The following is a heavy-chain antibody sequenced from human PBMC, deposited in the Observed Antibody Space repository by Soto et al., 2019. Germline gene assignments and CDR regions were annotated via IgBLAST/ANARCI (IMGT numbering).Heavy chain of an antibody. CDR2: INHSGST. V-gene: IGHV4-34*01. D-gene: IGHD3-10*01. Sequence: QVQLQQWGAGLLKPSETLSLTCAVYGGSFSGYYWSWIRQPPGKGLEWIGEINHSGSTNYNPSLKSRVTISVDTSKNQFSLKLSSVTAADTAVYYCASSRWFGYSKRRGVTRGFDYWGQGTLVTVSS. CDR1: GGSFSGYY. CDR3: ASSRWFGYSKRRGVTRGFDY. J-gene: IGHJ4*02.